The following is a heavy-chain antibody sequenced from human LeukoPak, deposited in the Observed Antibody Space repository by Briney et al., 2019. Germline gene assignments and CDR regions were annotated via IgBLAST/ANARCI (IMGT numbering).Heavy chain of an antibody. CDR2: IYSSGYN. J-gene: IGHJ4*02. CDR3: ARESWDTMVRGAVFDL. CDR1: GGSISSYY. Sequence: SGTLSLTCTVSGGSISSYYWTWIRQPPGKELEWIGYIYSSGYNNYNPSLKSRVTISVDTSRNQFSLRLISVTAADTAVYYCARESWDTMVRGAVFDLWGQGTLVTVSS. V-gene: IGHV4-59*01. D-gene: IGHD3-10*01.